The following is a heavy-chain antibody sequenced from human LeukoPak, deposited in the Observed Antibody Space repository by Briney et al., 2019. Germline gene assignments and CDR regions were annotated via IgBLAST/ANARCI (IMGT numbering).Heavy chain of an antibody. CDR3: ARVGPPVLVVYAYWFDP. J-gene: IGHJ5*02. CDR1: GGSFSGYY. D-gene: IGHD2-8*02. Sequence: PSETLSLTCAVYGGSFSGYYWSWIRQPLGKGLEWIGEINHSGSTNYNPSLKSRVTISVDTSKNQFSLKLSSVTAADTAVYYCARVGPPVLVVYAYWFDPWGQGTLVTVSS. V-gene: IGHV4-34*01. CDR2: INHSGST.